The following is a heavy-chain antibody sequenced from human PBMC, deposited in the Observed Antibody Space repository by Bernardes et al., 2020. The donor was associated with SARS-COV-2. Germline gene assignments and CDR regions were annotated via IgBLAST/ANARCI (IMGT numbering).Heavy chain of an antibody. CDR2: ISASGST. J-gene: IGHJ4*02. V-gene: IGHV3-23*01. D-gene: IGHD3-22*01. Sequence: GGSLRLSCAASGFTIGSYAMTWVRQTPGEGLEWVSAISASGSTYSADSVKGRFAISRDNSQNTLFLHMNSLRVEDTALYYCARGRGKYYDLPLDYWGQGNLVTVSS. CDR3: ARGRGKYYDLPLDY. CDR1: GFTIGSYA.